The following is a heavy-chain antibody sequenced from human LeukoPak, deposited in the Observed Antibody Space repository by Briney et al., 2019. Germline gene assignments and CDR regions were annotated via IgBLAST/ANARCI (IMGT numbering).Heavy chain of an antibody. Sequence: PSGGSLRLSCAASGFTFSSYGMHWVRQAPGKGLEWVSAITGSGGSTYYAASVKGRFTISRDNSKNTLYLQMNSLRAEDTAVFYCVKDLGANWGSGYWGQGTLVTVSS. V-gene: IGHV3-23*01. J-gene: IGHJ4*02. CDR2: ITGSGGST. D-gene: IGHD7-27*01. CDR3: VKDLGANWGSGY. CDR1: GFTFSSYG.